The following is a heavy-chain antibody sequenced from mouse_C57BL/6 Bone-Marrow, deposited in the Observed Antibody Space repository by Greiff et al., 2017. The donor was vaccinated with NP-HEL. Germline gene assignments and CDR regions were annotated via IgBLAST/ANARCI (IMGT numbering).Heavy chain of an antibody. V-gene: IGHV7-3*01. CDR2: IRNKANGYTT. Sequence: EVKLMESGGGLVQPGGSLSLSCAASGFTFTDYYMSWVRQPPGTALEWLGFIRNKANGYTTDYSASVKGRFTISRDNSQSILYLQMNALRAEDSATYYCARSSNWGNYFDYWGQGTTLTVSS. CDR1: GFTFTDYY. D-gene: IGHD4-1*01. CDR3: ARSSNWGNYFDY. J-gene: IGHJ2*01.